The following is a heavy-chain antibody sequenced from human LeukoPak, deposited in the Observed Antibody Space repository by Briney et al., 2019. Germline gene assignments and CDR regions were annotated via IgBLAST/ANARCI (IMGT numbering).Heavy chain of an antibody. V-gene: IGHV4-59*08. CDR2: IYYSGTT. D-gene: IGHD4-17*01. CDR3: ARHTTSRSYGDFDY. J-gene: IGHJ4*02. Sequence: PSETLSLTCTVSGGSISGYYWSWIRQPPGKGLEWIGYIYYSGTTTYNPSLKSRVTISVDTSKNQFSLRLSSVTAADTAVYYCARHTTSRSYGDFDYWGQGTLVTVSS. CDR1: GGSISGYY.